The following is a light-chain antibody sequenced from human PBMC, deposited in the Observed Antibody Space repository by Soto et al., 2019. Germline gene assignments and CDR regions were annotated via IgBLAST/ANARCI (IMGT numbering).Light chain of an antibody. Sequence: PSSLSASVGDRVTITCRASQSISSYLNWYQQKPGKAPKLLIYAASSLQSGVPSRFSGSGSGTDFTLTISSLQPEDFATYYCQQSYSTPETFGQGTKVDIK. V-gene: IGKV1-39*01. J-gene: IGKJ1*01. CDR2: AAS. CDR1: QSISSY. CDR3: QQSYSTPET.